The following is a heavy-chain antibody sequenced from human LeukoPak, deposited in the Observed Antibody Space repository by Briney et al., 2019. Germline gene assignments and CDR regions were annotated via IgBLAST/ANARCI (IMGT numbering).Heavy chain of an antibody. CDR2: ISDSGGST. J-gene: IGHJ4*02. CDR1: GFTFKTNA. D-gene: IGHD3-16*01. Sequence: PGGSLRLSCVASGFTFKTNAMSWVRQAPGKGLEWVSGISDSGGSTFYADSVKGRFTISRDNSKNTLFLQMNSLRVEDTAVYYCAKDLHYWGCDYWGQGTLVTASS. CDR3: AKDLHYWGCDY. V-gene: IGHV3-23*01.